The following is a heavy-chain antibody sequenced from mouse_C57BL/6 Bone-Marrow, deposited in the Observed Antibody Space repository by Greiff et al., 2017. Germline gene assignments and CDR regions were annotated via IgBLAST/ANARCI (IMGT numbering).Heavy chain of an antibody. CDR1: GYAFSSYW. Sequence: QVQLKQSGAELVKPGASVKISCKASGYAFSSYWMNWVKQRPGKGLEWIGQIYPGDGDTNYNGKFKGKATLTADKSSSPAYMQLSSLPSEDAAVYFCARGDPPFYFDYWGQGTTLTVSS. CDR2: IYPGDGDT. D-gene: IGHD3-3*01. CDR3: ARGDPPFYFDY. J-gene: IGHJ2*01. V-gene: IGHV1-80*01.